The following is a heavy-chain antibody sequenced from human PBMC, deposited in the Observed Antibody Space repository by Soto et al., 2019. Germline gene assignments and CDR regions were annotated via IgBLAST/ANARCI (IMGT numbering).Heavy chain of an antibody. CDR2: IYPSDSDT. CDR1: GYNFDGYW. J-gene: IGHJ4*02. Sequence: GDSLKISCKGSGYNFDGYWIAWVRQMPGKGLELMGIIYPSDSDTRYRPSFQGQVTISADQSISSAYLQWSSLRASDTAMYYCARGGVSTRTFDYWGQGTPVTVSS. CDR3: ARGGVSTRTFDY. V-gene: IGHV5-51*01. D-gene: IGHD3-3*01.